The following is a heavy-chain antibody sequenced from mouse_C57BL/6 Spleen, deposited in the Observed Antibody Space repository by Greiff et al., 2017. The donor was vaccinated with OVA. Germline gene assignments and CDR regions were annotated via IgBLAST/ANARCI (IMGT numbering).Heavy chain of an antibody. CDR2: ISSGGSYT. J-gene: IGHJ4*01. Sequence: EVHLVESGGDLVKPGGSLKLSCAASGFTFSSYGMSWVRQTPDKRLEWVATISSGGSYTYYPDSVKGRFTISRDNAKNTLYLQMSSLKSEDTAMYYCARATVVGAMDYWGQGTSVTVSS. CDR3: ARATVVGAMDY. CDR1: GFTFSSYG. D-gene: IGHD1-1*01. V-gene: IGHV5-6*01.